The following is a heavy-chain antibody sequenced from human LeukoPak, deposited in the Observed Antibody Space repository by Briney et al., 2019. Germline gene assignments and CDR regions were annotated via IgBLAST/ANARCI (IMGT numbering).Heavy chain of an antibody. Sequence: GGSLRLSCAASGFTFSSYSMSWVRQAPGKGLEWVANINREGSEKYYVDSVKGRFTISRDNAKNSLYLQMNSLRDDDTAVYYCASLVGTTRAFDYWGQGTLVTVSS. CDR1: GFTFSSYS. CDR2: INREGSEK. J-gene: IGHJ4*02. V-gene: IGHV3-7*01. CDR3: ASLVGTTRAFDY. D-gene: IGHD1-26*01.